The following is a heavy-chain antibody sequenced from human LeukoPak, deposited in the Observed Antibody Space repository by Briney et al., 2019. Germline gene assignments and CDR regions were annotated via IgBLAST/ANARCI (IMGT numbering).Heavy chain of an antibody. CDR2: IYSGGST. D-gene: IGHD3-3*01. Sequence: GGSLRLSCAASGFTFSSYEMNWVRQAPGKGLEWVSVIYSGGSTYYADSVKGRFTISRHDSKNTLDLQMNSLRAEDTAVYYCASGPITIFGAFDYWGQGTLVTVSS. J-gene: IGHJ4*02. V-gene: IGHV3-53*04. CDR1: GFTFSSYE. CDR3: ASGPITIFGAFDY.